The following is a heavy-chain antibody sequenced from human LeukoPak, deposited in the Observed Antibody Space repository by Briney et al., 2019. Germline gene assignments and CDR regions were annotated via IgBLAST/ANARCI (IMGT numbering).Heavy chain of an antibody. Sequence: AGGSLRLSCAASGFTFDDYAMPRVRQAPGKGLEWVSGISWNSGSIGYADSVKGRFTISRDNAKNSLYLQMNSLRAEDTALYYCAKEGVKYYDILTGYYPSWGQGTLVTVSS. CDR2: ISWNSGSI. CDR3: AKEGVKYYDILTGYYPS. CDR1: GFTFDDYA. D-gene: IGHD3-9*01. J-gene: IGHJ5*02. V-gene: IGHV3-9*01.